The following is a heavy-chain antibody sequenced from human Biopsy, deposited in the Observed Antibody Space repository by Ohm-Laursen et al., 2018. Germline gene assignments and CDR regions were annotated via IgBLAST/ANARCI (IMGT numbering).Heavy chain of an antibody. J-gene: IGHJ4*02. CDR3: VLASFDY. V-gene: IGHV1-46*01. CDR1: GYTFTTYC. CDR2: INPGGNST. Sequence: SVKVSCKASGYTFTTYCIHWVRQAPGQGLEWMGVINPGGNSTAYTQNFQGRVTMTWDTSTTTVYMELSSLRSEDTAVYYCVLASFDYWGQGTLVTVSS.